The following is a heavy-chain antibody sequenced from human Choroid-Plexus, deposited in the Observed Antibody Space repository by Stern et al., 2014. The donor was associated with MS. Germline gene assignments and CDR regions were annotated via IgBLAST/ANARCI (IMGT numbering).Heavy chain of an antibody. V-gene: IGHV3-30*18. CDR2: ISYDGSDK. CDR1: GFTFSNFG. Sequence: VQLVESGGGVAQPGRPLIISCAASGFTFSNFGMHWVRQAPGKGLAWVALISYDGSDKYYADSVKGRFTIFRDNSKNTLYMHMNSLRAEDTAVYYCAKDRQWSTYFFDYWGQGSLVTVSS. D-gene: IGHD2-15*01. CDR3: AKDRQWSTYFFDY. J-gene: IGHJ4*02.